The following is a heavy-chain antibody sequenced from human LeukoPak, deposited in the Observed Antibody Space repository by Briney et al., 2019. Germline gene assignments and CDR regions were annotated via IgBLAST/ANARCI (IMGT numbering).Heavy chain of an antibody. V-gene: IGHV4-59*12. D-gene: IGHD1-1*01. CDR2: IYYSGST. J-gene: IGHJ6*02. CDR3: ARGTAHYYYGMDV. CDR1: GGSISNSY. Sequence: TASETLSLTCTVSGGSISNSYWSWIRQPPGKGLEWIGHIYYSGSTNYNPSLKSRVTISVDTSKKQFSLNLTSLTAADTAVYYCARGTAHYYYGMDVWGQGTTVTVSS.